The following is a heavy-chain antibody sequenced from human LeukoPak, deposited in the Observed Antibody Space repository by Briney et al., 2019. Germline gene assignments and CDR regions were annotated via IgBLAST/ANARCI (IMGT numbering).Heavy chain of an antibody. D-gene: IGHD3-10*01. CDR1: GFIFSNAV. CDR2: INGGSGTT. Sequence: GGSLRLSCAASGFIFSNAVMSWVRQAPGEGLEWVSAINGGSGTTYAESVKGRFTISRDNSKNTLYLQMNTLRVEDTALYYCAKGSAGAGSYRPFDYWGHGTLVTVSS. CDR3: AKGSAGAGSYRPFDY. J-gene: IGHJ4*01. V-gene: IGHV3-23*01.